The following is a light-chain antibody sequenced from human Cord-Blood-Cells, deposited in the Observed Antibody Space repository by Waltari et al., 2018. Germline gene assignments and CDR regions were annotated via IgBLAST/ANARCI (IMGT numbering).Light chain of an antibody. J-gene: IGLJ2*01. CDR3: QAWDSSTAV. Sequence: SPGQTASITCSGDKLGDKYACWYQQKPGQSPVLVIYQDSKRPSGIPERFSGSNSGNTATLTISGTQAMDEADYYCQAWDSSTAVFGGGTKLTVL. V-gene: IGLV3-1*01. CDR1: KLGDKY. CDR2: QDS.